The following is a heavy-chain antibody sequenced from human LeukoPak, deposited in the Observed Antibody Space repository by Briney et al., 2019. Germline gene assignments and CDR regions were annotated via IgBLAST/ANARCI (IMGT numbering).Heavy chain of an antibody. CDR2: ISGGSSTI. J-gene: IGHJ4*02. CDR3: ARDRGRD. CDR1: GFTFSRYS. D-gene: IGHD1-26*01. V-gene: IGHV3-48*04. Sequence: QSGGSLRLSCEASGFTFSRYSVNWVRQAPGKGLEWVSYISGGSSTIYYADSVKGRFTVSRDNAKNSLYLHMNSLRAEDTAVYYCARDRGRDWGQGTLVTVSS.